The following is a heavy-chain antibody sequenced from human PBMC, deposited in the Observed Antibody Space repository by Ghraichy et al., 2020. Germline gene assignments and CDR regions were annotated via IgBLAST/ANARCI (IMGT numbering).Heavy chain of an antibody. D-gene: IGHD2-8*01. CDR1: GGSISSSSYY. CDR3: AGTARTKNGMDV. V-gene: IGHV4-39*01. J-gene: IGHJ6*02. Sequence: SETLSLTCTVSGGSISSSSYYWGWIRQPPGKGLEWIGSIYYSGSTYYNPSLKSRVTISVDTSKNQFSLKLSSVTAADTAVYYCAGTARTKNGMDVWGQGTTVTVSS. CDR2: IYYSGST.